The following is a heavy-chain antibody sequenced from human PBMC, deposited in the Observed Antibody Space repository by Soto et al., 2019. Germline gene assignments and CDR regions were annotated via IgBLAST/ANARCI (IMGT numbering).Heavy chain of an antibody. CDR1: GYSFTTYW. CDR3: ARLEKWYYNYYGLDV. CDR2: IDPGDSST. J-gene: IGHJ6*02. V-gene: IGHV5-10-1*01. Sequence: GESRKISCQGSGYSFTTYWISWVRQMPGKGLEWMGKIDPGDSSTNYSPSFRGHITTSVDRSINTAHLQFSSLKAADTAVYYCARLEKWYYNYYGLDVWGQGTMVTVSS. D-gene: IGHD1-26*01.